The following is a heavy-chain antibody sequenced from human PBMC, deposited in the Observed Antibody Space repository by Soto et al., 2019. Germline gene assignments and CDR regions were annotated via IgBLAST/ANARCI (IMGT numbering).Heavy chain of an antibody. D-gene: IGHD2-15*01. Sequence: PGGSLRLSCAASGFTFSSYGMHWVRQAPGKGLEWVAVIWYDGSNKYYADSVKGRFTISRDNSKKTLFLQMNRLRAEDTAVYYCAREAARVYAFDIWGQGTMVTVSS. CDR1: GFTFSSYG. CDR2: IWYDGSNK. J-gene: IGHJ3*02. V-gene: IGHV3-33*01. CDR3: AREAARVYAFDI.